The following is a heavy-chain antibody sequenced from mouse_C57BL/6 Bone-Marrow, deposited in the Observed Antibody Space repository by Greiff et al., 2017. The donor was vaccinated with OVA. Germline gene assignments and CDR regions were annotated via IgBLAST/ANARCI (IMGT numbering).Heavy chain of an antibody. CDR1: GYAFTNYL. Sequence: QVQLQQSGAELVRPGTSVKVSCKASGYAFTNYLIEWVKQRPGQGLEWIGVINPGSGGTNYNEKFKGKATLTVDKSSSTAYLQLSRLTCEDSAVYSGERYYYGRGTYFDYWGQGTTLTVSS. CDR3: ERYYYGRGTYFDY. CDR2: INPGSGGT. J-gene: IGHJ2*01. D-gene: IGHD1-1*01. V-gene: IGHV1-54*01.